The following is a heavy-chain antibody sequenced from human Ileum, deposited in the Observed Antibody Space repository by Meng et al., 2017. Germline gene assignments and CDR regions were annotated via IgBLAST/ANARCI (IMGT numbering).Heavy chain of an antibody. CDR2: IYLAGSP. Sequence: VRLPGSGPGLVAPSGTPSLTCTVSGGSISSSFYWSWVRQSPGKGLEWIGQIYLAGSPNYNPSLESRVTISVDKSKNQFSLRLTSVTAADTAIFYCVRHGGKYFDSWGQGTLVTVSS. D-gene: IGHD2-15*01. J-gene: IGHJ4*02. V-gene: IGHV4-4*02. CDR1: GGSISSSFY. CDR3: VRHGGKYFDS.